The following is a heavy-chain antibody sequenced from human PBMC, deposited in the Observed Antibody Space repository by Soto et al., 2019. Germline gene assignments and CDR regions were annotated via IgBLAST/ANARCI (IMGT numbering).Heavy chain of an antibody. CDR1: GGSISSGGYY. J-gene: IGHJ4*02. V-gene: IGHV4-31*03. D-gene: IGHD2-2*01. CDR2: IYYSGST. CDR3: ARSSTSANYFDY. Sequence: QVQLQESGPGLVKPSQTLSLTCTVSGGSISSGGYYWSWIRQHPGKGLEWIGYIYYSGSTYYNPSLKSRVTISVDTAKNQFSLKLSSVTAADTAVYSCARSSTSANYFDYCGQGTLVTVSS.